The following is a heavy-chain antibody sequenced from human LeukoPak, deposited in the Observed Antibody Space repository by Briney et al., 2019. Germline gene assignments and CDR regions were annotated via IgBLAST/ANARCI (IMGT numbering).Heavy chain of an antibody. J-gene: IGHJ4*02. Sequence: GGSLRLSCAASGFAFSGYSMNWKRQAPGKGLEWVAYISYSSYTIHYADSVKGRFTISRDNAKNSLYLQMNSLRAEDTAMYYCARDGDGNFDYWGQGTLVTVSS. V-gene: IGHV3-48*04. CDR2: ISYSSYTI. CDR3: ARDGDGNFDY. D-gene: IGHD4-17*01. CDR1: GFAFSGYS.